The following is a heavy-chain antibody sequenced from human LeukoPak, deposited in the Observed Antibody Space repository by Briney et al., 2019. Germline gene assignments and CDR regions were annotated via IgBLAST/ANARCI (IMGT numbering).Heavy chain of an antibody. D-gene: IGHD4-17*01. CDR2: ISWNSGSI. CDR3: AKDRHGDYDYYYYGMDV. J-gene: IGHJ6*02. Sequence: GGSLRLSCAGSGFIFSNYWMHWVRQAPGKGLEWVSGISWNSGSIDYVDSVKGRFTISRDNAKNSLYLQMNSLRAEDTALYYCAKDRHGDYDYYYYGMDVWGQGTTVTVSS. CDR1: GFIFSNYW. V-gene: IGHV3-9*01.